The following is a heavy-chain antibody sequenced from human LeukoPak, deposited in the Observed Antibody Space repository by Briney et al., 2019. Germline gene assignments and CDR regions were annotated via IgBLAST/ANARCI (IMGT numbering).Heavy chain of an antibody. V-gene: IGHV3-21*01. Sequence: GGSLRLSCAASGFTFSSYSMNWVRQAPGKGLEWVSSISSSSSYIHYADSVKGRFTISRDNAKNSLYLQMNSLRAEDTAVYYCARDLSPTHSGSPPGAFDYWGQGTLVTVSS. CDR2: ISSSSSYI. J-gene: IGHJ4*02. D-gene: IGHD1-26*01. CDR1: GFTFSSYS. CDR3: ARDLSPTHSGSPPGAFDY.